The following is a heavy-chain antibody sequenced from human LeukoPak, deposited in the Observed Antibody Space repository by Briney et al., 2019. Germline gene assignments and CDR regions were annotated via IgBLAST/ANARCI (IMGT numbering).Heavy chain of an antibody. J-gene: IGHJ4*02. D-gene: IGHD3-22*01. CDR1: GGSISSGDYY. V-gene: IGHV4-31*03. Sequence: SETLSLTCTVSGGSISSGDYYWSWIRQHPGKGLEWIGYIYYSGSTYYNPSLKSRVTISVDTSKNQFSLKLSSVTAADTAVYYCARCAGDSSGPYYFDYWGQGTLVTVSS. CDR3: ARCAGDSSGPYYFDY. CDR2: IYYSGST.